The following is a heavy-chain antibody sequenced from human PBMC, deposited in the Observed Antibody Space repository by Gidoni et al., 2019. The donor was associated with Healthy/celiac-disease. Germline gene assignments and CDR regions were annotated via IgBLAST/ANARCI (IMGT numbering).Heavy chain of an antibody. J-gene: IGHJ4*02. CDR1: RYTFTSYG. V-gene: IGHV1-18*04. Sequence: QVQLVQSGAEVKKPGASVKVSCKDSRYTFTSYGISWVRQAPGQGLEWMGWISAYNGNTNYAQELQGRDTMTTDTSTSTAYMELRSLRSDDTAVYYCARVRGGDDILTGYFDYWGQGTLVTVSS. CDR3: ARVRGGDDILTGYFDY. CDR2: ISAYNGNT. D-gene: IGHD3-9*01.